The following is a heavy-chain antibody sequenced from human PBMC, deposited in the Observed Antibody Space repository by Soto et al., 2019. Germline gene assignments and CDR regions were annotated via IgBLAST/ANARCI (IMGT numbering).Heavy chain of an antibody. CDR3: AKDTGDGYNFYLGAFDI. V-gene: IGHV3-9*01. CDR1: GFTFDDYA. J-gene: IGHJ3*02. D-gene: IGHD5-12*01. Sequence: EVQLVESGGGLVKPGGSLRLSCAASGFTFDDYAMHWVRQAPGKGLEWVSGISWNSGSIGYADSVKGRFTISRDNAKNSLYLQMNSLRAEDTALYYCAKDTGDGYNFYLGAFDIWGQGTMVTVSS. CDR2: ISWNSGSI.